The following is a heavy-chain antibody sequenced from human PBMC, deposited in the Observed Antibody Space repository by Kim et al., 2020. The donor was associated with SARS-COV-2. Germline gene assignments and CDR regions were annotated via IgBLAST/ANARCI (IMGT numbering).Heavy chain of an antibody. Sequence: GGSLRLSCAASGFTFSSYSMNWVRQAPGKGLEWVSSISSSSSYIYYADSVKGRFTISRDNAKNSLYLQMNSLRAEDTAVYYCARDSSTTPDLYYFDYWGQGTLVTVSS. CDR3: ARDSSTTPDLYYFDY. CDR1: GFTFSSYS. J-gene: IGHJ4*02. D-gene: IGHD1-26*01. V-gene: IGHV3-21*04. CDR2: ISSSSSYI.